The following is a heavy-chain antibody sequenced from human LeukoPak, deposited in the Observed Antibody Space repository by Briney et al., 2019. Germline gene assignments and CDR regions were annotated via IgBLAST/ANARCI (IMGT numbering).Heavy chain of an antibody. Sequence: PSETLSLTCTVSGGSISSYYWSWIRQPPGKGLEWIGYIYYSGSTSYNPSLKSRVTISVDTSKNQFSLKLSSVAAADTAVYYCASSQNWDFDYWGQGTLVTVSS. D-gene: IGHD7-27*01. V-gene: IGHV4-59*08. CDR2: IYYSGST. CDR3: ASSQNWDFDY. CDR1: GGSISSYY. J-gene: IGHJ4*02.